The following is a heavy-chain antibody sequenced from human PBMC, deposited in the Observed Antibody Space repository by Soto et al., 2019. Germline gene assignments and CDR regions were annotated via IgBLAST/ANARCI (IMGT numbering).Heavy chain of an antibody. CDR2: INPATGAA. CDR1: GYPVTAYY. D-gene: IGHD3-3*01. CDR3: ARGGGVGVAGAAAFDM. V-gene: IGHV1-2*02. J-gene: IGHJ3*02. Sequence: QLHLVQSGAVVKKPGASVTVSCSASGYPVTAYYMHWVRQAPGRGLEWMGGINPATGAAKYTQTYQGRVTITRDTSTSTVFMELSGLTSEDTAVFYWARGGGVGVAGAAAFDMWGQVTLVTVSS.